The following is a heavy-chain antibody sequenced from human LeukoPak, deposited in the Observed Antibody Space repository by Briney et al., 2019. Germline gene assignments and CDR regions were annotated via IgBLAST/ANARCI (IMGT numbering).Heavy chain of an antibody. CDR2: ISSSGSTI. Sequence: GGSLRLSCAASGFTFSSYEMNWVRQAPGKWLEWVSYISSSGSTIYYADSVKGRFTISRDNAKNSLYLQMNSLRAEDTAVYYCAKRYYYGSGFDPWGQGTLVTVSS. CDR1: GFTFSSYE. CDR3: AKRYYYGSGFDP. D-gene: IGHD3-10*01. V-gene: IGHV3-48*03. J-gene: IGHJ5*02.